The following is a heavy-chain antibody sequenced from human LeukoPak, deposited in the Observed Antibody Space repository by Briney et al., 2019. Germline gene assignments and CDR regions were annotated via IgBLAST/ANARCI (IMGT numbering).Heavy chain of an antibody. CDR3: VKDLSGSFTFDY. V-gene: IGHV3-64D*09. Sequence: GGSLRLSCSASGFTFSSFAMHWVRQAPGEGLEYVSGITNNGGRTHYPDSLKGRFTISRDNSKSTLYLEMSSLGTDDTAVYYCVKDLSGSFTFDYWGQGTLVTVSS. D-gene: IGHD1-26*01. CDR2: ITNNGGRT. J-gene: IGHJ4*02. CDR1: GFTFSSFA.